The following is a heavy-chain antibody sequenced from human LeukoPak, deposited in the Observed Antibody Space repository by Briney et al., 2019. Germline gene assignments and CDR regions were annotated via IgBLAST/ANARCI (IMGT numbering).Heavy chain of an antibody. CDR2: ISGTVIA. J-gene: IGHJ2*01. D-gene: IGHD1-26*01. V-gene: IGHV3-23*01. CDR1: GITFSRHA. Sequence: GGSLRLSCAASGITFSRHATAWVRQAPGKGLEWVSTISGTVIAYYADSVKGRFTISRDNSKNTLYLHMNSLRADDTAIYYCAKGDIAGGISWYFDLWGRGTLVTASS. CDR3: AKGDIAGGISWYFDL.